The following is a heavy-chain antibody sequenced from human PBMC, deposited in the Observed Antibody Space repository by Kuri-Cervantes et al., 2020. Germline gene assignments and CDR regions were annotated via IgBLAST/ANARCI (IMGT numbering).Heavy chain of an antibody. CDR2: INSSSHPI. Sequence: GSLCLTCTASGFSISSYSMNWVRQAPGKGLEWVSSINSSSHPIYYANSLKRRFTISRDNTKHSLYLQMYSLSAEDTAVYFCASTPTQTYYNFDLWPWGQGTLVTVSS. D-gene: IGHD3-3*01. J-gene: IGHJ5*02. CDR1: GFSISSYS. V-gene: IGHV3-21*03. CDR3: ASTPTQTYYNFDLWP.